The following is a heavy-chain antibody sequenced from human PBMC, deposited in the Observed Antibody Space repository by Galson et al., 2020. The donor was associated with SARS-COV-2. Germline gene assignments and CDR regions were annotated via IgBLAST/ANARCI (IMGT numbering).Heavy chain of an antibody. J-gene: IGHJ4*02. CDR1: GFTFSSYA. CDR2: ISYDGSNK. CDR3: ARTYSSGWADY. D-gene: IGHD6-19*01. Sequence: GGSLRLSCAASGFTFSSYAMHWVRQAPGKGLEWVAVISYDGSNKYYADSVKGRFTISRDNSKNTLYLQMNSLRAEDTAVYYCARTYSSGWADYWGQGTLFTVSS. V-gene: IGHV3-30*04.